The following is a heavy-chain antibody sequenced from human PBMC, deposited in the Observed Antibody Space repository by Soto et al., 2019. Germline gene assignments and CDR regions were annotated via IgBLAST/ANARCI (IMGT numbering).Heavy chain of an antibody. Sequence: QVTLNESGPTQVKPRQTLTLTCTFPGFSLTTSGLGVGWIRQAPGKAPEWLALFYWDDDKRYSASLKSRLTMPKAASKSQVVLTMADLDPADTATYYCAHRVLRTVFVLVTTTAIDFDFWGQGTPVAVSS. CDR2: FYWDDDK. D-gene: IGHD3-3*01. CDR1: GFSLTTSGLG. V-gene: IGHV2-5*02. CDR3: AHRVLRTVFVLVTTTAIDFDF. J-gene: IGHJ4*02.